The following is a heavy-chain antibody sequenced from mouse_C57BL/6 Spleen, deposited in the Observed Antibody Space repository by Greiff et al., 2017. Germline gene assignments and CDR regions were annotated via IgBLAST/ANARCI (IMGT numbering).Heavy chain of an antibody. D-gene: IGHD2-4*01. CDR1: GFNIKDDY. J-gene: IGHJ2*01. Sequence: EVQLQQSGAELVRPGASVKLSCTASGFNIKDDYMHWVKQRPEQGLEWIGWIDPENGDTEYASKFQGKATITADTSSNTAYLQLSSLTSEDTAVYYCTTFIYYDYDDYWGQGTTLTVSS. V-gene: IGHV14-4*01. CDR3: TTFIYYDYDDY. CDR2: IDPENGDT.